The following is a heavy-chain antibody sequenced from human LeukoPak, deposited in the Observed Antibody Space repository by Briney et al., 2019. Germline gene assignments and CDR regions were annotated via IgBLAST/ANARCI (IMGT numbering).Heavy chain of an antibody. V-gene: IGHV3-30*02. Sequence: GGSLRLSCATSGVTFSKYSMQWVRQAPGKGLEWVAFVRFDTSQIYYADSVKGRFTISRDNSKSTLYLQMDSLRAEDTAVYYCAKDTLRSAEGYFWGQGILVTVSS. CDR2: VRFDTSQI. D-gene: IGHD3-22*01. CDR1: GVTFSKYS. J-gene: IGHJ4*02. CDR3: AKDTLRSAEGYF.